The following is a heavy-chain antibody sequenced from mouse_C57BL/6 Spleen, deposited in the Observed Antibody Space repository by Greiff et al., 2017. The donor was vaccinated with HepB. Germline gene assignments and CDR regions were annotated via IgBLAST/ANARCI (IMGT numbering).Heavy chain of an antibody. CDR1: GYTFTSYW. CDR2: IDPSDSYT. V-gene: IGHV1-50*01. Sequence: VQLQQPGAELVKPGASVKLSCKASGYTFTSYWMQWVKQRPGQGLEWIGEIDPSDSYTNYNQKFKGKATLTVDTSSSTAYMQLSSLTSEDSAVYDCASLGIREAWLAYWGQGTLVTVSA. J-gene: IGHJ3*01. CDR3: ASLGIREAWLAY. D-gene: IGHD5-2*01.